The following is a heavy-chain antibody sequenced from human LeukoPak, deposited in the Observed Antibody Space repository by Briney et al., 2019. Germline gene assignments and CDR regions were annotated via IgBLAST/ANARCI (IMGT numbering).Heavy chain of an antibody. Sequence: GGSLSLSCAASGFTFSSYAMHWVRQAPGKGLEWVAVISYDGSNKYYADSVKGRFTISRDNSKNTLYLQMNSLRAEDTAVYYCASDIYGDYDYWGQGTLVTVSS. V-gene: IGHV3-30-3*01. CDR3: ASDIYGDYDY. CDR2: ISYDGSNK. CDR1: GFTFSSYA. J-gene: IGHJ4*02. D-gene: IGHD4-17*01.